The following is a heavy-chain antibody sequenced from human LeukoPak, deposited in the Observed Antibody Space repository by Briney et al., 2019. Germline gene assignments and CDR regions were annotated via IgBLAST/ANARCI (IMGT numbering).Heavy chain of an antibody. D-gene: IGHD1-1*01. CDR1: GGSISSSNW. CDR3: AIPPGRVREGLPH. CDR2: IYHSGST. Sequence: PSETLSLTCAVSGGSISSSNWWSWVRQPPGKGLEWIGEIYHSGSTNYNPSLKSRVTISVDKSKNQFSLKLSSVTAADTAVYYCAIPPGRVREGLPHWGQGTLVTVSS. V-gene: IGHV4-4*02. J-gene: IGHJ4*02.